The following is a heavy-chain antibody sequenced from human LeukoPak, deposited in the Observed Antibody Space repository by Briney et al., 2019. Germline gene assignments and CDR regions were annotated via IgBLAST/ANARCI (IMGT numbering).Heavy chain of an antibody. CDR1: GYSFSSYD. CDR2: MKPNSGNT. J-gene: IGHJ4*02. D-gene: IGHD6-13*01. Sequence: ASVKVSCKASGYSFSSYDINWVPQAPGQGLEWMGLMKPNSGNTDSAQKFQGRITMTTNTSIETAYMELSSLRSEDTAVYYCARPGAAAGFAYWGQGTLVTVSS. CDR3: ARPGAAAGFAY. V-gene: IGHV1-8*01.